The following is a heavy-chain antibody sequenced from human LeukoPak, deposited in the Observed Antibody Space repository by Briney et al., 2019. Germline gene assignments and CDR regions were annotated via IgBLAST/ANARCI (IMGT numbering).Heavy chain of an antibody. Sequence: SQTLSLTCTVSGGSISSGSYYWSWIRQPAGKGLEWIGRIYTSGSTDYNPSLKSRVTISVDTSKNQFSLKLSSVTAADTAVYYCARRVRSSRDGLGTYYYGMDVWGQGTTVTVSS. V-gene: IGHV4-61*02. CDR2: IYTSGST. CDR3: ARRVRSSRDGLGTYYYGMDV. D-gene: IGHD5-24*01. CDR1: GGSISSGSYY. J-gene: IGHJ6*02.